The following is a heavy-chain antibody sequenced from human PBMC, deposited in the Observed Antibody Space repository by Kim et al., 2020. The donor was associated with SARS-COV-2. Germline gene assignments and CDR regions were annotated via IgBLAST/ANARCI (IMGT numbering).Heavy chain of an antibody. D-gene: IGHD3-10*01. Sequence: SETLSLTCTVSGASISSHSYYWGWLRQPPGKGLEWIGSIYYSGGTYYSPSLKSPVTISLDTSKNQFSLKLSSVTASDTAMYYCATPYASGSYHAFDIWGQGTMVTVSS. CDR1: GASISSHSYY. CDR3: ATPYASGSYHAFDI. CDR2: IYYSGGT. V-gene: IGHV4-39*01. J-gene: IGHJ3*02.